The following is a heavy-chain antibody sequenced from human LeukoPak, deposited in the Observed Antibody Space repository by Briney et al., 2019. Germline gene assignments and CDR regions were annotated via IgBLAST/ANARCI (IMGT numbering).Heavy chain of an antibody. CDR3: AKRAGMATIGESYYYYMDV. CDR1: GFTFSNYY. Sequence: GGSLRLSCEASGFTFSNYYMTWVRQAPGKGLEWVANIKQDGNERFYVGSVEGRFTISRDNAKNSLYLQMNSLRAEDTAVYYCAKRAGMATIGESYYYYMDVWGKGTTVTVSS. J-gene: IGHJ6*03. V-gene: IGHV3-7*03. D-gene: IGHD5-12*01. CDR2: IKQDGNER.